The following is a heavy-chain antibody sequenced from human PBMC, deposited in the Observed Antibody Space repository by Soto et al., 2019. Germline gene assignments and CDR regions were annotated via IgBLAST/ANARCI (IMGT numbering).Heavy chain of an antibody. J-gene: IGHJ5*02. V-gene: IGHV4-39*01. CDR2: IYYSGST. D-gene: IGHD3-3*01. Sequence: SETLSLTCTVSGGSISSSSYYWGWIRQPPGKGLEWIGSIYYSGSTYYNPSLKSRVTISVDTSKNRFSLKLSSVTAADTAVYYCARLRPGYDFWSGYLGWFDPWGQGTLVTVSS. CDR1: GGSISSSSYY. CDR3: ARLRPGYDFWSGYLGWFDP.